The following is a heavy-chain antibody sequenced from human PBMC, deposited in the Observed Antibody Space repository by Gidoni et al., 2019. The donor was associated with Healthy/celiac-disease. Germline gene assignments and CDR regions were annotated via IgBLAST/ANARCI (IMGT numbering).Heavy chain of an antibody. J-gene: IGHJ4*02. Sequence: EVQLVESGGGLVKPGGSLRLSCAASGFTFSNAWMSWVRQAPGKGLEWVGRIKSKTDGGTTDYAAPVKGRFTISRDDSKNTLYLQMNSLKTEDTAVYYCQFNGYYYDSSGYYAPFDYWGQGTLVTVSS. CDR2: IKSKTDGGTT. CDR1: GFTFSNAW. D-gene: IGHD3-22*01. CDR3: QFNGYYYDSSGYYAPFDY. V-gene: IGHV3-15*01.